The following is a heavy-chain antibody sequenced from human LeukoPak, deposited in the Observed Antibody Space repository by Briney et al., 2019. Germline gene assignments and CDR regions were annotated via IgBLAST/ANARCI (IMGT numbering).Heavy chain of an antibody. CDR3: AKLGAGSGSPGYYYYGMDV. J-gene: IGHJ6*02. CDR2: IYHSGST. V-gene: IGHV4-59*04. CDR1: GVSISSYY. D-gene: IGHD3-10*01. Sequence: SETLSLTCTVSGVSISSYYWSWIRQPPGKGLEWIRYIYHSGSTYYNPSLKSRVTISVDRSKNQLSLKLSSVTAADTAVYYCAKLGAGSGSPGYYYYGMDVWGQGTTVTVSS.